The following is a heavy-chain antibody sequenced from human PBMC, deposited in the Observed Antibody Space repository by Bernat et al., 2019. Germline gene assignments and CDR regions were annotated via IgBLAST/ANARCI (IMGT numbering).Heavy chain of an antibody. Sequence: QVHLQESGPGLVRPSETLSLTCTVTGASISSFYWTWVRQPPGKGLEWIGYVFNSGTTNYSPSLRSRVSMSIDTSERQFSLKLTSVTAEDTAIYYCARRSKRFGGHLDVGGQGSLVIV. J-gene: IGHJ4*02. CDR3: ARRSKRFGGHLDV. CDR2: VFNSGTT. CDR1: GASISSFY. V-gene: IGHV4-59*08. D-gene: IGHD3-16*01.